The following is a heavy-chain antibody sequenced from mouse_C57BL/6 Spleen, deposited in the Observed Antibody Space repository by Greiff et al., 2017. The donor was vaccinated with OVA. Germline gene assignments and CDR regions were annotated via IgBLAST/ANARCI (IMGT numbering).Heavy chain of an antibody. V-gene: IGHV1-53*01. CDR2: INPSNGGT. Sequence: QVHVKQPGTELVKPGASVKLSCKASGYTFTSYWMHWVKQRPGQGLEWIGNINPSNGGTNYNEKFKGKATLTVDKSSSTAYMQLSSLTSEDSAVYYCARRQTAQATGFAYWGQGTLVTVSA. J-gene: IGHJ3*01. CDR1: GYTFTSYW. D-gene: IGHD3-2*02. CDR3: ARRQTAQATGFAY.